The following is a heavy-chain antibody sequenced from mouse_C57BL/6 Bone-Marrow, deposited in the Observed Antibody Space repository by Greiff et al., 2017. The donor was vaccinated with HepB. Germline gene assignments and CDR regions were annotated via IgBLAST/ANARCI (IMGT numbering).Heavy chain of an antibody. Sequence: EVQGVESGAELVRPGASVKLSCTASGFNIKDDYMHWVKQRPEQGLEWIGWIDPENGDTEYASKFQGKATITADTSSNTAYLQLSSLTSEDTAVYYCTGDSSGYVGFAYWGQGTLVTVSA. J-gene: IGHJ3*01. V-gene: IGHV14-4*01. CDR3: TGDSSGYVGFAY. CDR2: IDPENGDT. D-gene: IGHD3-2*02. CDR1: GFNIKDDY.